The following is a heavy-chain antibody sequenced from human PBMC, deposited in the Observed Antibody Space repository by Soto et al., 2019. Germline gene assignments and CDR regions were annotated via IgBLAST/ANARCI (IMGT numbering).Heavy chain of an antibody. V-gene: IGHV1-69*08. Sequence: QVQLVQSGAEVKKPGSSLKVSCKASGGTFSSYTMNWVRQAPGQGLEWMGRIIPILGVANYAQKLQGRVTITADKSTNTAYMELSSLRSEDTAVYYCARDSGSVFCSGGRCYNFDYWGQGTLVTVSS. CDR2: IIPILGVA. J-gene: IGHJ4*02. CDR3: ARDSGSVFCSGGRCYNFDY. CDR1: GGTFSSYT. D-gene: IGHD2-15*01.